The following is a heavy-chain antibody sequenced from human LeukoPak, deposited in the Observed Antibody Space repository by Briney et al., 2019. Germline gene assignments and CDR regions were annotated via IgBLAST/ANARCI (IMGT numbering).Heavy chain of an antibody. CDR2: ISSRSDYI. V-gene: IGHV3-21*01. CDR3: ARAEASVTAFDF. J-gene: IGHJ4*01. D-gene: IGHD2-21*02. Sequence: PGGSLGLSCAASGFTFDGYTMNWVRQAPGKGLEWVASISSRSDYIYYADSVRGRFTVSRENAKNSLSLQMNTLRAEDTATYYCARAEASVTAFDFWGHGSLVTVSS. CDR1: GFTFDGYT.